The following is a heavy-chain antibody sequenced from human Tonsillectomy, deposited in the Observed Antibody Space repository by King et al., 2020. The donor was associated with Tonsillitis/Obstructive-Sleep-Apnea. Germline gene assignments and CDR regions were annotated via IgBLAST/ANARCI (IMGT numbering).Heavy chain of an antibody. D-gene: IGHD4-17*01. Sequence: TLEESGPALVKPTQTLTLTCSFSGFSLTTSGMCVSWIRQPPGRALEWLARIDWGDVKYYSTSLKTRLTISKDTSKNQVVLTMTNMDPVDTASYYCARTTYGDSYYFDFWGQGTLVTVSS. CDR3: ARTTYGDSYYFDF. V-gene: IGHV2-70*11. CDR2: IDWGDVK. CDR1: GFSLTTSGMC. J-gene: IGHJ4*02.